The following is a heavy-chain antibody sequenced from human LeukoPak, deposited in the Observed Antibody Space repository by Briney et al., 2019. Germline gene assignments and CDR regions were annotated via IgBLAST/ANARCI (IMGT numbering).Heavy chain of an antibody. V-gene: IGHV3-30*02. CDR3: AKDLGGSYFLIDY. CDR1: GFTFSSYG. CDR2: IRYDGSNK. D-gene: IGHD1-26*01. Sequence: PGGSLRLSCAASGFTFSSYGMHWVRQAPGKGLEWAAFIRYDGSNKYYADSVKGRFTISRDNSKNTLYLQMNSLRAEDTAVYYRAKDLGGSYFLIDYWGQGTLVTVSS. J-gene: IGHJ4*02.